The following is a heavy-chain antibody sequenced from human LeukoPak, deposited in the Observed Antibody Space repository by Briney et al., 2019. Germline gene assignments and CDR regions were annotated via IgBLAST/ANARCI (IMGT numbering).Heavy chain of an antibody. J-gene: IGHJ4*02. D-gene: IGHD4-23*01. V-gene: IGHV3-30*02. CDR2: IRYDGSEK. CDR1: GFTFRIYG. CDR3: ATNSVPEF. Sequence: PGGSLRLSCAASGFTFRIYGMYWVRQAPGKGLEWVAFIRYDGSEKYYAASVKGRFTITKDNSKNTLYLQMKSLRPEDTAVYYCATNSVPEFWGQGNLVTVSS.